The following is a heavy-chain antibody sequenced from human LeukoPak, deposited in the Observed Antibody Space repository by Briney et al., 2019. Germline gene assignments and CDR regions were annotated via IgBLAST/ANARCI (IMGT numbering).Heavy chain of an antibody. CDR3: ASGPRYYDYVWGSYRSNRIDP. V-gene: IGHV4-39*07. CDR2: IYYSGST. CDR1: GGSISSSSYY. D-gene: IGHD3-16*02. J-gene: IGHJ5*02. Sequence: SETLSLTCTVSGGSISSSSYYWGRIRQPPGKGLEWIGSIYYSGSTYYNPSLKSRVTISVDTSKNQFSLKLSSVTAADTAVYYCASGPRYYDYVWGSYRSNRIDPWGQGTLVTVSS.